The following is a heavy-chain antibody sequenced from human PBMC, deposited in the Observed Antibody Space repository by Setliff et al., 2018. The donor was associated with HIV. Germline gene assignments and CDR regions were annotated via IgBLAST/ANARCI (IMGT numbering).Heavy chain of an antibody. CDR1: GYTLTEFS. CDR2: FDPEEGET. V-gene: IGHV1-24*01. D-gene: IGHD2-15*01. Sequence: ASVKVSCKVSGYTLTEFSMHWVRQAPGKGLEWMGGFDPEEGETMYAQKFQGRVTVTEDTSSDTAYMELSSLRSEDTAVYYCAPWRKVAAPGVWFSAHDYWGQGTLVTVS. CDR3: APWRKVAAPGVWFSAHDY. J-gene: IGHJ4*02.